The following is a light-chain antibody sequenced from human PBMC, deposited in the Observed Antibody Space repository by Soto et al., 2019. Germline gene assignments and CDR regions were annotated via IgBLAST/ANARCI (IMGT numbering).Light chain of an antibody. J-gene: IGLJ3*02. CDR1: SSNIGAGYD. CDR2: GNS. CDR3: QSYDSSLSPYWV. Sequence: QSVLTQPPSVSGAPGQRVTISCTGSSSNIGAGYDVHWYQQLPGTAPKLLIYGNSNRPSGVPDRFSGSKSGTSASLAITGLLAEDEADYYCQSYDSSLSPYWVFGGGTKL. V-gene: IGLV1-40*01.